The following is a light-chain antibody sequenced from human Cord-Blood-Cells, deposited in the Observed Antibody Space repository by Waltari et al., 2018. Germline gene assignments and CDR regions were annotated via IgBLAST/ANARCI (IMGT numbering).Light chain of an antibody. CDR2: EVS. J-gene: IGLJ3*02. CDR1: SSDVGSYNR. Sequence: QSALPRPASVSESPGPTITIPCTRSSSDVGSYNRVSWYQQHPGKTPKLMIYEVSKRPSGVSNRFSGSKSGNTASLTISGLQAEDEADYYCCSYAGSSTWVFGGGTKLTVL. CDR3: CSYAGSSTWV. V-gene: IGLV2-23*02.